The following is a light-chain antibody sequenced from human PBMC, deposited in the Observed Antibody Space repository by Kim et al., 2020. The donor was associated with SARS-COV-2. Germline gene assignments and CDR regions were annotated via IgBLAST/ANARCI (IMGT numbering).Light chain of an antibody. CDR2: GAS. J-gene: IGKJ1*01. CDR3: HQYGSSPQT. CDR1: LSDTSNY. Sequence: AGERATHSCGASLSDTSNYLAWYQQKPGQAPRLRIYGASNRATGIPGRCSGSGSGTDFTLTISSLEPEDFAVFYCHQYGSSPQTFGQETKVDIK. V-gene: IGKV3-20*01.